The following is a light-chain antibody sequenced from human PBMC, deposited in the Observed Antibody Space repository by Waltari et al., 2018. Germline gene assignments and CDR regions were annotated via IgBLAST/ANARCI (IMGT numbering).Light chain of an antibody. V-gene: IGLV1-44*01. J-gene: IGLJ2*01. CDR3: AAWDDDLNGLV. Sequence: QSVLTQPPSASGTPGQRVTISCSGGSSNIGSYSVSWYHQHPGTAPKVLLFSTERRPTGAPDRFSCSRSGTSASLAVDGLQSEDEGDYYGAAWDDDLNGLVVGGGTKLTGL. CDR2: STE. CDR1: SSNIGSYS.